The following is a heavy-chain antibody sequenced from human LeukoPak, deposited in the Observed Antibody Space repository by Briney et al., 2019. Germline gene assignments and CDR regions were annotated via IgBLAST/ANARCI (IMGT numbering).Heavy chain of an antibody. D-gene: IGHD3-22*01. CDR2: INPNSGGT. CDR1: GYTVTGYY. V-gene: IGHV1-2*02. J-gene: IGHJ4*02. Sequence: ASVKVSCRASGYTVTGYYMHWVRQAPGQGLEWMGRINPNSGGTNNSQKFQGRVTMTRDTSISTAYMELSRLRSDDTAVYYCARDEDYYDSSGYLTGDGYWGQGTLVTVSS. CDR3: ARDEDYYDSSGYLTGDGY.